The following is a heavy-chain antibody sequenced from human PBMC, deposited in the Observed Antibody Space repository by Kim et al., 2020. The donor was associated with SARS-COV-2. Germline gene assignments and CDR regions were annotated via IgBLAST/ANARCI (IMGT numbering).Heavy chain of an antibody. CDR3: ARDLVVVAATPLDY. V-gene: IGHV3-30*01. J-gene: IGHJ4*02. Sequence: EASVKSRFTISRDNSKNTLYLQMNSRGAEDTAVYYCARDLVVVAATPLDYWGQGTLVTVSS. D-gene: IGHD2-15*01.